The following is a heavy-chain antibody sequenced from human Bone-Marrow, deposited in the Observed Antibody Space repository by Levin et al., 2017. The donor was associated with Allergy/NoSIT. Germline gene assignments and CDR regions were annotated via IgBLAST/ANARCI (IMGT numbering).Heavy chain of an antibody. Sequence: LRLSCTVSGGSISSGSHYWTWIRQPAGKGLEWIGRIFTVGSTNYNASLKSRVPISLDTANDQFSLNLRSVTAADTAVYYCARGGRYYDWLSHFDSWGQGMLVTVSS. CDR2: IFTVGST. V-gene: IGHV4-61*02. J-gene: IGHJ4*02. CDR3: ARGGRYYDWLSHFDS. CDR1: GGSISSGSHY. D-gene: IGHD3-9*01.